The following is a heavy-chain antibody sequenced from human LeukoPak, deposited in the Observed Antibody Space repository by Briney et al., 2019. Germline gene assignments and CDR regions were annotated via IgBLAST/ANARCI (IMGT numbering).Heavy chain of an antibody. D-gene: IGHD6-13*01. Sequence: GGSLRLSCTASGFTFSNYEMNGVRQAPGKGLEWLSYISSCGGNNNYADSVRGRYTLPRDSPKNAVYLQMNALRAEDTAVYYSARAPGSSEYALDIWGQGTVVTVSS. J-gene: IGHJ3*02. CDR1: GFTFSNYE. CDR3: ARAPGSSEYALDI. V-gene: IGHV3-48*03. CDR2: ISSCGGNN.